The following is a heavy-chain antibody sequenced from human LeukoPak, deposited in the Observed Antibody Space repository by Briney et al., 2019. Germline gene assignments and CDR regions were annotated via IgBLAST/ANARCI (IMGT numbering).Heavy chain of an antibody. CDR2: IFYLGNT. CDR3: ARVTGYYDFWSGYPTSSYFDY. CDR1: GGSISSGNYY. J-gene: IGHJ4*02. V-gene: IGHV4-30-4*01. Sequence: SETLSLTCTVSGGSISSGNYYWSWIRQPPGKGLEWIGYIFYLGNTYYTPSLRSRVTISVDTSKNQFSLKLSSVTAADTAVYYCARVTGYYDFWSGYPTSSYFDYWGQGTLVTVSS. D-gene: IGHD3-3*01.